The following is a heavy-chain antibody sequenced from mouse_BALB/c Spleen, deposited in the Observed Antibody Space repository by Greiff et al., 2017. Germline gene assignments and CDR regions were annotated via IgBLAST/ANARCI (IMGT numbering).Heavy chain of an antibody. CDR1: GFAFSSYD. V-gene: IGHV5-12-1*01. Sequence: EVQRVESGGGLVKPGGSLKLSCAASGFAFSSYDMSWVRQTPEKRLEWVAYISSGGGSTYYPDTVKGRFTISRDNAKNTLYLQMSSLKSEDTAMYYCARPYSGFAYWGQGTLVTVSA. CDR3: ARPYSGFAY. D-gene: IGHD1-1*01. CDR2: ISSGGGST. J-gene: IGHJ3*01.